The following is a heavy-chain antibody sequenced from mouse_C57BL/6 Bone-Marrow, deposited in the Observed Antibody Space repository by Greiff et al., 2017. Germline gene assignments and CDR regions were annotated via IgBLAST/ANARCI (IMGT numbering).Heavy chain of an antibody. CDR1: GFTFSDYY. CDR3: ARYYYGSSSYAMDY. CDR2: INYDGSST. Sequence: VQLKESEGGLVQPGSSMKLSCTASGFTFSDYYMAWVRQVPEKGLEWVANINYDGSSTYYLDSLKSRFIISRDNAKNILYLQMSSLKSEDTATYYCARYYYGSSSYAMDYWGQGTSVTVSS. J-gene: IGHJ4*01. D-gene: IGHD1-1*01. V-gene: IGHV5-16*01.